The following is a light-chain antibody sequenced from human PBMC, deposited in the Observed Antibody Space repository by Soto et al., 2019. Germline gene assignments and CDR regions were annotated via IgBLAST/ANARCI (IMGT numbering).Light chain of an antibody. J-gene: IGLJ2*01. CDR3: AAWDDSLHGVV. V-gene: IGLV1-44*01. Sequence: QLVLTQPPSASGTPGQRVTISCSGSSSNIGSNTVNWYQQLPGTTPKLFIYSNNQRPSGVPDRFSGSKSGTSASLAISGIQSEDEADYYCAAWDDSLHGVVFGGGTKLTVL. CDR1: SSNIGSNT. CDR2: SNN.